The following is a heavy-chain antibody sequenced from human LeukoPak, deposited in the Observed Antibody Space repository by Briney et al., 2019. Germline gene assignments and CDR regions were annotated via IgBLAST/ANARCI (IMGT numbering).Heavy chain of an antibody. J-gene: IGHJ6*03. V-gene: IGHV3-7*04. D-gene: IGHD2-21*02. CDR2: IKQDGSEK. CDR3: ARGDCGGDCYSLTNYYYYYMDV. CDR1: GFTFSSYW. Sequence: PGGSLRLSCAASGFTFSSYWMSWVRQAPGEGLEWVANIKQDGSEKYYVDSVKGRFTISRDNAKNSLYLQMNSLRAEDTAVYYCARGDCGGDCYSLTNYYYYYMDVWGKGTTVTVSS.